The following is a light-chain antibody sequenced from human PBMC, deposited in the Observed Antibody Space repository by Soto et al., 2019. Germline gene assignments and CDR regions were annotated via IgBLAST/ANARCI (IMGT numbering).Light chain of an antibody. Sequence: QSALTQPASVSGSPGQSITISCTGTSSDVGGFNYVSWYQQHPGKAPKLRIYDVTNRPSGVSYRFSGSKSGNTASLTISGLQAEDEADYYSNSYTSSSTYVFGTGTKLTVL. CDR2: DVT. CDR1: SSDVGGFNY. J-gene: IGLJ1*01. V-gene: IGLV2-14*03. CDR3: NSYTSSSTYV.